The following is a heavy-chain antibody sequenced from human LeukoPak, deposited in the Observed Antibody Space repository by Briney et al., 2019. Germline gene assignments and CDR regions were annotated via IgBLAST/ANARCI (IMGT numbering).Heavy chain of an antibody. V-gene: IGHV1-46*01. J-gene: IGHJ5*02. D-gene: IGHD2-2*01. CDR1: GXXXXXXX. CDR2: IXPSSGST. Sequence: ASVKVSCKASGXXXXXXXXXXVXXXXXXXXXXXGIIXPSSGSTSYAQKFEGRVTLTRDTSTSTVYMELISLRSEDTAVYYCARDSSTSSLADPWGQGTLVTVSS. CDR3: ARDSSTSSLADP.